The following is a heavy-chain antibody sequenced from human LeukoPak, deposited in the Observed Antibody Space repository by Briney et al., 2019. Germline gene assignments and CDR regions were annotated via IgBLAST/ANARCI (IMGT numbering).Heavy chain of an antibody. Sequence: GGSLRLSCAASGFTFSSYAMSWVRQAPGKGLEWVSTISSSGGSTYNAESVKGRFTIFRDKSKNTLYLQMNSLRAEDSAVYYCAKNPTLTTLYNWFDPWGQGTLVTVSS. D-gene: IGHD4-17*01. CDR2: ISSSGGST. J-gene: IGHJ5*02. CDR1: GFTFSSYA. CDR3: AKNPTLTTLYNWFDP. V-gene: IGHV3-23*01.